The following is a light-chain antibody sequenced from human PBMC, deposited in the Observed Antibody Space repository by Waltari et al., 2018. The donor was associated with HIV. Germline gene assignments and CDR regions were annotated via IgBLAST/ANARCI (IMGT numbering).Light chain of an antibody. CDR2: DND. CDR1: SSNIWNNY. J-gene: IGLJ3*02. CDR3: GTWDARLTIGV. Sequence: QSVLTQPPSVSAAPGQRVTISCSGSSSNIWNNYVSWYQPLPGTAPKLIIFDNDKRPSGIPDRLSGSRSGTSATLVITGVQTGDEANYYCGTWDARLTIGVFGGGTTLTVL. V-gene: IGLV1-51*01.